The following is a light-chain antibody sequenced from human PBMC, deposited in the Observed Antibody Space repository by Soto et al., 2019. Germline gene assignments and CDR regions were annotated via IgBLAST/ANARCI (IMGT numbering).Light chain of an antibody. Sequence: QSALTQPPSASESPGQSVTISCTGASSGVGGYTFVSWYQQFPGRAPKLILYEVSKRPSGVPDRFSGSNSGNTAYLTVSGLQPDDEAVYYCSSYADSDNLVLFGGGTKLTVL. J-gene: IGLJ2*01. V-gene: IGLV2-8*01. CDR1: SSGVGGYTF. CDR3: SSYADSDNLVL. CDR2: EVS.